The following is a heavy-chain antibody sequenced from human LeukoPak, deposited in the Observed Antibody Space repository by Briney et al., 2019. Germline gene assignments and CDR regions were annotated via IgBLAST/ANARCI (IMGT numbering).Heavy chain of an antibody. CDR1: GFTFSSYG. CDR3: AKSLPLAGRRPFFFDY. Sequence: GGSLRLSCAASGFTFSSYGMHWVRQAPGKGLEWVAFIRYDGSNKYYTDSVKGRFTISRDNSKNTLYLQMNSLSPEDTAIYYCAKSLPLAGRRPFFFDYWGQGTLVTASS. D-gene: IGHD6-19*01. J-gene: IGHJ4*02. CDR2: IRYDGSNK. V-gene: IGHV3-30*02.